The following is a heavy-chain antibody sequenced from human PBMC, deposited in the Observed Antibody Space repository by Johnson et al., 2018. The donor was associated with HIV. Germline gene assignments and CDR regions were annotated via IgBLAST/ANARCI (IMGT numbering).Heavy chain of an antibody. D-gene: IGHD3-16*01. CDR1: GFTFSSYA. Sequence: QVQLVESGGGVVQPGRSLRLSCAASGFTFSSYAMHWVRQAPGKGLEWVAVISYDGSNKYYADSVMGRFTISRDNSKNTLYLQMNSLRAEDTAVYYCATGGTGGAVDIWGQGTMVTVSS. V-gene: IGHV3-30*14. CDR2: ISYDGSNK. J-gene: IGHJ3*02. CDR3: ATGGTGGAVDI.